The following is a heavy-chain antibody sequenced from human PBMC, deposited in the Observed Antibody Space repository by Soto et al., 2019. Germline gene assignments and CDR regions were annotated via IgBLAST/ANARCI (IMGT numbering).Heavy chain of an antibody. V-gene: IGHV3-30-3*01. CDR3: ARWEQLGDYFDY. D-gene: IGHD6-6*01. CDR1: GFTFSSYA. Sequence: LRLSCAASGFTFSSYAMHWVRQAPGKGLEWVAVISYDGSNKYYADSVKGRFTISRDNSKNTLYLQMNSLRAEDTAVYYCARWEQLGDYFDYWGQGTLVTVSS. J-gene: IGHJ4*02. CDR2: ISYDGSNK.